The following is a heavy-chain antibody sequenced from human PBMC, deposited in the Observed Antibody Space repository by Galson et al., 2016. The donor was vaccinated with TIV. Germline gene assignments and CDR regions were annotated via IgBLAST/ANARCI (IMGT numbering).Heavy chain of an antibody. CDR2: FYYSGGT. V-gene: IGHV4-59*08. D-gene: IGHD6-13*01. CDR1: GGSISSYY. CDR3: ARGSSTWFFDY. Sequence: LSLTCNVSGGSISSYYWSWIRQPPGKELEWIGYFYYSGGTDYSPSLKSRVSISVDKSKNQFSLELTSVTAADTAIYYCARGSSTWFFDYWGQGTLVTVSS. J-gene: IGHJ4*02.